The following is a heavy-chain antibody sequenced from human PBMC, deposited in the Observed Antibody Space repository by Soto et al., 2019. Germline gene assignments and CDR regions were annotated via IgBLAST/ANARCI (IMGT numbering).Heavy chain of an antibody. Sequence: QVQLQESGPGLVKPSGTLSLTCAVSGGSISSSNWWSWVRQPPGKGLEWIGEIYHSGRTNYNPSLKSRVTISVDKSKNQFALKLSSVTAADTAVYYCAGWIQLQQYYYYGMDVWGQGTTVTVSS. V-gene: IGHV4-4*02. D-gene: IGHD5-18*01. CDR2: IYHSGRT. CDR3: AGWIQLQQYYYYGMDV. CDR1: GGSISSSNW. J-gene: IGHJ6*02.